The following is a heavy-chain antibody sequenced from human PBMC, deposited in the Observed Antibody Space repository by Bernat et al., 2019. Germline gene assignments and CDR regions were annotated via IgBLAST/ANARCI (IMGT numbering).Heavy chain of an antibody. CDR2: ISGSGGST. J-gene: IGHJ3*02. Sequence: EVQLVESGGGLVQPGGSLRLSCAASGFTFSSYAMSWVRQAPGKGLEWVSAISGSGGSTYYADSVKGRFTISRDNSKNTLYLQMNSLRAEDTAVYYCAKDLGYSSGWFDAFDIWGQGTMVTVSS. CDR1: GFTFSSYA. CDR3: AKDLGYSSGWFDAFDI. V-gene: IGHV3-23*04. D-gene: IGHD6-19*01.